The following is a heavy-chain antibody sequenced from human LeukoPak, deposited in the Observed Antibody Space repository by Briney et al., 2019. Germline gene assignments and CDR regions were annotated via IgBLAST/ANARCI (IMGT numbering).Heavy chain of an antibody. D-gene: IGHD6-13*01. J-gene: IGHJ6*02. Sequence: GASVKVSCKASGYTFTGYYMHWVRQAPGQGLEWMGWINPNSGGTNYAQKFQGWVTMTRDTSISTAYMELSRLRSDDTAVYYCARDRVASSSWSFYYYCGMDVWGQGTTVTVSS. CDR1: GYTFTGYY. CDR2: INPNSGGT. V-gene: IGHV1-2*04. CDR3: ARDRVASSSWSFYYYCGMDV.